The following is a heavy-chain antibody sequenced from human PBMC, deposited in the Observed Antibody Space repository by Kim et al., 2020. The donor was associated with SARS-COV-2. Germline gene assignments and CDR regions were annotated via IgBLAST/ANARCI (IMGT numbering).Heavy chain of an antibody. CDR1: GGSFSGYY. V-gene: IGHV4-34*01. J-gene: IGHJ6*02. D-gene: IGHD3-10*01. Sequence: SETLSLTCAVYGGSFSGYYWSWIRQPPGKGLEWIGEINHSGSTNYNPSLKSRVTISVDTSKNQFSLKLSSVTAADTAVHYCARGSGLTMVRGVIKYYYYGMDVWGQGTTVTVSS. CDR3: ARGSGLTMVRGVIKYYYYGMDV. CDR2: INHSGST.